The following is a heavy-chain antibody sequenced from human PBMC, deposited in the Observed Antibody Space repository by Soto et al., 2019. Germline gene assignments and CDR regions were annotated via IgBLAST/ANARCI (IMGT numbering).Heavy chain of an antibody. CDR1: GFTFSSYG. J-gene: IGHJ5*02. Sequence: QVQLVESGGGVVQPGRSLRLSCAASGFTFSSYGMHWVRQAPGKGLEWVAVIWYDGSNNYYADSVKGRFTISRDNSKNTLYLQMNSLRAEDTAVYYCARDAVLLWFGELPVGFDPWGQGTLVTVSS. V-gene: IGHV3-33*01. CDR3: ARDAVLLWFGELPVGFDP. D-gene: IGHD3-10*01. CDR2: IWYDGSNN.